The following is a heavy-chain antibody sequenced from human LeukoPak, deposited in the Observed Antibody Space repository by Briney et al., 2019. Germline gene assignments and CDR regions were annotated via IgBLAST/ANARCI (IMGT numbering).Heavy chain of an antibody. J-gene: IGHJ5*02. CDR1: GGTFSSYA. CDR2: INPNSGDA. V-gene: IGHV1-18*01. CDR3: AGGSSSTSSGSYRNWFDP. Sequence: REASVKVSCKASGGTFSSYAISWVRQAPGQGLEWMGWINPNSGDANYAQKLQGRVTMTTDTSTSTAYMELRSLRSDDTAVYYCAGGSSSTSSGSYRNWFDPWGQGTLVTVSS. D-gene: IGHD1-26*01.